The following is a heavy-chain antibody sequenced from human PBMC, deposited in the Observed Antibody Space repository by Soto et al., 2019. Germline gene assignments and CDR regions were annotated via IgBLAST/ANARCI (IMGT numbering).Heavy chain of an antibody. CDR2: IKHSGST. CDR1: GGSFSNYY. Sequence: QVQLQQWGAGLLKPSETLSLTCAVYGGSFSNYYWSWIRQPPGKGLEWIGEIKHSGSTNYNPSLKSRLTISLDTSKNQFSLKLSSVTAADTAVYYCARGRGFDYVWGTSSTWFDPWGQGTLVTVSS. V-gene: IGHV4-34*01. D-gene: IGHD3-16*01. J-gene: IGHJ5*02. CDR3: ARGRGFDYVWGTSSTWFDP.